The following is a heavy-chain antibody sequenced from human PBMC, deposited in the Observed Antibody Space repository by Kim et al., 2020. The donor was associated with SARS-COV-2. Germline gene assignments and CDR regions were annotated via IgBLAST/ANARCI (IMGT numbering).Heavy chain of an antibody. J-gene: IGHJ4*02. Sequence: KKTYADSGKGRFTITRDNSKNTRYIQMNSLRAEATAVYYCASIGYGEGASWGQGTLVTVSS. D-gene: IGHD4-17*01. CDR3: ASIGYGEGAS. V-gene: IGHV3-30*01. CDR2: KK.